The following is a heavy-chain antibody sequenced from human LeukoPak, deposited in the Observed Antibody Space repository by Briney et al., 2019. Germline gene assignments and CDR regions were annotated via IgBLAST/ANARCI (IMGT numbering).Heavy chain of an antibody. CDR1: GLSLNNYA. CDR2: SSCSGDGK. V-gene: IGHV3-23*01. Sequence: GGSLRLSCTASGLSLNNYAMSWVRQVPGKGLEWVSASSCSGDGKWYAESVRGRFTISRDTSKNTVYLQMNSLRVEDAGVYYCAKAPVTSCRGAFCYPFDYWGHGTLVTVSS. J-gene: IGHJ4*01. CDR3: AKAPVTSCRGAFCYPFDY. D-gene: IGHD2-21*01.